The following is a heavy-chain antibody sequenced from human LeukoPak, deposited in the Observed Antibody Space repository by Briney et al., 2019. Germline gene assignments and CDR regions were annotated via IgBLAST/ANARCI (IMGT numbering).Heavy chain of an antibody. Sequence: ASVKVSCKASGYTFTSYGISWVRQAPGQGLEWMGWISAYNGNTNYAQKLQGRVTMTTDTSTSTAYMELRSLRSDDTAVYYCARDGSVTTVVTRSTDNWFDPWGQGTLVTVSS. J-gene: IGHJ5*02. CDR1: GYTFTSYG. CDR2: ISAYNGNT. D-gene: IGHD4-23*01. V-gene: IGHV1-18*01. CDR3: ARDGSVTTVVTRSTDNWFDP.